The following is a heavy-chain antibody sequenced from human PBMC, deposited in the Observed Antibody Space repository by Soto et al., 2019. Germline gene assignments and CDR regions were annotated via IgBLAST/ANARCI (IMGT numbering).Heavy chain of an antibody. CDR3: ASTGFGDLPSDY. D-gene: IGHD3-10*01. CDR2: ISYDGSNK. Sequence: GGSLRLSCAASGFTFSSYAMHWVRQAPGKGLEWVAVISYDGSNKYYADSVKGRFTISRDNSKNTLYLQMNSLRAEDTAVYYCASTGFGDLPSDYWGQGTLVTVSS. CDR1: GFTFSSYA. V-gene: IGHV3-30-3*01. J-gene: IGHJ4*02.